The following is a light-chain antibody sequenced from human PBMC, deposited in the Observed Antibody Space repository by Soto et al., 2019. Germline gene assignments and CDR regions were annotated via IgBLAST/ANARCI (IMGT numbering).Light chain of an antibody. V-gene: IGLV2-23*01. CDR2: EGS. J-gene: IGLJ2*01. CDR1: SSDVGSYNL. Sequence: QSALTQPASVSGSPGQSITISCTGTSSDVGSYNLVSWYQQHPGEAPKLMIYEGSKRPSGVSNRFSGSKSGNTASLTISGLQAEDEADYYCCSYAGSSTPVVFGGGTKLTVL. CDR3: CSYAGSSTPVV.